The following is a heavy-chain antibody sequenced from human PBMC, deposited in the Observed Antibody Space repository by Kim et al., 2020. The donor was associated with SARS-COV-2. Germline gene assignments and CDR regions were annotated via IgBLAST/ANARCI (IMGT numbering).Heavy chain of an antibody. D-gene: IGHD1-20*01. V-gene: IGHV3-33*01. J-gene: IGHJ3*02. CDR1: GFTFSSYG. Sequence: GGSLRLSCAASGFTFSSYGMHWVRQAPGKGLEWVAVIWYDGSNKYYADSVKGRFTISRDNSKNTLYLQMNSLRAEDTAVYYCARDRGTYNWNAGAFDIWGQGTMVTVSS. CDR2: IWYDGSNK. CDR3: ARDRGTYNWNAGAFDI.